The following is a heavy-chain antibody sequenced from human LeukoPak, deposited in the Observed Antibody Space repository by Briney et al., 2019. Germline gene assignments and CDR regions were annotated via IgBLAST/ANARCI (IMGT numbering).Heavy chain of an antibody. CDR2: INPNSGGT. V-gene: IGHV1-2*02. Sequence: ASVKVSCKASGYTFTGYYMHWVRQAPGQGLEWMGWINPNSGGTSYAQKFQGRVTMTRDTSTSTAYMELSRLRSEDTAVYYCARDRYASGSFGFGGFDPWGQGTLVTVSS. CDR3: ARDRYASGSFGFGGFDP. CDR1: GYTFTGYY. J-gene: IGHJ5*02. D-gene: IGHD3-10*01.